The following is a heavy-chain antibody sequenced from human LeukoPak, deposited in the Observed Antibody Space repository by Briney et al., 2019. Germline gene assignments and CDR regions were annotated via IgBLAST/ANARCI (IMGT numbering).Heavy chain of an antibody. Sequence: GGSLRLSCAASGFTFDDYAMHWVRQAPGKGLEWVSSISSSSSYIYYADSVKGRFTISRDNAKNSLYLQMNSLRAEDTAVYYCARDRAHGGARWFDPWGQGTLVTVSS. CDR3: ARDRAHGGARWFDP. V-gene: IGHV3-21*01. CDR1: GFTFDDYA. D-gene: IGHD3-16*01. CDR2: ISSSSSYI. J-gene: IGHJ5*02.